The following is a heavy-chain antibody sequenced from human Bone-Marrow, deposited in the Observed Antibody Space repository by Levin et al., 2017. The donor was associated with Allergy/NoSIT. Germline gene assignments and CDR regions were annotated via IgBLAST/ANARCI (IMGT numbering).Heavy chain of an antibody. CDR2: IYHSGST. CDR1: GGSISSGGYS. J-gene: IGHJ6*03. Sequence: SETLSLTCAVSGGSISSGGYSWSWIRQPPGKGLEWIGYIYHSGSTYYNPSLKSRVTISVDRSKNQFSLKLSSVTAADTAVYYCAALAARPPLYYYMDVWGKGTTVTVSS. V-gene: IGHV4-30-2*01. CDR3: AALAARPPLYYYMDV. D-gene: IGHD6-6*01.